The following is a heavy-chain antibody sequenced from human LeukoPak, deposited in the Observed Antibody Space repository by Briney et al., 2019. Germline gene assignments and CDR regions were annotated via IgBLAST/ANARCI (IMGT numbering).Heavy chain of an antibody. D-gene: IGHD2-2*01. J-gene: IGHJ4*02. CDR2: INHSGST. CDR1: GGSFSGYY. V-gene: IGHV4-34*01. CDR3: ARLCSSTSCYPFDY. Sequence: SETLSLTCAVYGGSFSGYYWSWIRQPPGKGLEWIGEINHSGSTNYSPSLKSRVTISVDTSKNQFSLKLSSVTAADTAVYYCARLCSSTSCYPFDYWGQGTLVTVSS.